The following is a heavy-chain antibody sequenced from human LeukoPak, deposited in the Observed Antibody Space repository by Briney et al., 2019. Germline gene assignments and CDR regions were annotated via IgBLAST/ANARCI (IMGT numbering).Heavy chain of an antibody. D-gene: IGHD2-2*01. CDR2: IIPIFGTA. CDR1: GGTLSSYA. J-gene: IGHJ6*02. CDR3: ASCTSCQIYYDYYYGMYG. V-gene: IGHV1-69*13. Sequence: GASVKVSCKASGGTLSSYAISWVRQAPGQGLEWMGGIIPIFGTANCAQKFQGRVTITADESTSTAYMELSSLRSEDTAVYYCASCTSCQIYYDYYYGMYGWGQGTTVTVSS.